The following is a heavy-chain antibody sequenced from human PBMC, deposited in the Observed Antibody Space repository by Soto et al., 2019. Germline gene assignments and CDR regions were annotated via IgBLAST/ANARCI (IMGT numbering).Heavy chain of an antibody. J-gene: IGHJ6*02. CDR1: GFTFSSYG. CDR3: AKDLGYCSSTSCYFRRCYYYGMDV. Sequence: GSLRLSCAASGFTFSSYGMHWVRQAPGKGLEWVAVISYDGSNKYYADSVKGRFTISRDNSKNTLYLQMNSLRAEDTAVYYCAKDLGYCSSTSCYFRRCYYYGMDVWGQGTTVTVSS. V-gene: IGHV3-30*18. CDR2: ISYDGSNK. D-gene: IGHD2-2*01.